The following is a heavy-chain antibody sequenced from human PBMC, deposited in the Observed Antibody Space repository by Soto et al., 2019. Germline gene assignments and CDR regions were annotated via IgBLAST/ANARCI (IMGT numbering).Heavy chain of an antibody. CDR1: AFSLSTGGVG. J-gene: IGHJ6*02. CDR3: IQSRCGGDCLQCYASYYDYGMDV. CDR2: IYWDDDK. V-gene: IGHV2-5*02. D-gene: IGHD2-21*02. Sequence: QITLKESGPTLVKPTQTLTLTCTFSAFSLSTGGVGVGWIRQPPGKALEWLALIYWDDDKRYSPSLRSRLTITKDTSKNKVVLTMTNMDPVDTATSYSIQSRCGGDCLQCYASYYDYGMDVWGQGTTVTVSS.